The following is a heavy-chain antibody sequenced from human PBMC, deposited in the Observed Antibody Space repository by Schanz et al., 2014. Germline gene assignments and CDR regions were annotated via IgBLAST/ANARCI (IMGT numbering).Heavy chain of an antibody. CDR1: GFTFSNHA. V-gene: IGHV3-23*04. CDR2: ISGRGGRT. D-gene: IGHD6-19*01. Sequence: EVQLVESGGGLVQPGGSLRLSCETSGFTFSNHAMSWVRQAPGKGLEWVSAISGRGGRTYYADSVKGRFTISRDNSKNTLYLQMNSLRAEDTAVYYCARSYSSGWYPYYYGMDVWGQGTTVTVSS. J-gene: IGHJ6*02. CDR3: ARSYSSGWYPYYYGMDV.